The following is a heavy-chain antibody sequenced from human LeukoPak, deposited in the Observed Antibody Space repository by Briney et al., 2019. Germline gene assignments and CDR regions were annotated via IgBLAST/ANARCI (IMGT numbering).Heavy chain of an antibody. Sequence: AGGSLRLSCAASGFTFSTFSMSWIRQAPGKGLEWVSYISSSGSTIYYTDSVKGRFTISRDNAKNSLYLQMNSLRAEDTAVYYCARDQYDYVWGSYRFLGCWGQGTLVTVSS. CDR2: ISSSGSTI. D-gene: IGHD3-16*02. CDR1: GFTFSTFS. V-gene: IGHV3-11*01. CDR3: ARDQYDYVWGSYRFLGC. J-gene: IGHJ4*02.